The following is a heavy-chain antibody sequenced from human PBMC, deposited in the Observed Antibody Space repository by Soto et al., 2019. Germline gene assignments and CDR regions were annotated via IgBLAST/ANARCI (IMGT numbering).Heavy chain of an antibody. CDR2: ISYDGSNK. D-gene: IGHD3-10*01. J-gene: IGHJ4*02. CDR3: ARDSMVRGVFFDY. V-gene: IGHV3-30-3*01. Sequence: PGWSLRLSCAASGFTFSSYAMHWVRQAPGKGLEWVAVISYDGSNKYYADSVKGRFTISRDNSKNTLYLQMNSLRAEDTAVYYCARDSMVRGVFFDYWGQGTLVTVSS. CDR1: GFTFSSYA.